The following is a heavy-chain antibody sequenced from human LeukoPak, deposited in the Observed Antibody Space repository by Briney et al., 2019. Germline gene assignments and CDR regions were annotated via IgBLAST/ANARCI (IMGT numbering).Heavy chain of an antibody. CDR3: ARESSGYDY. Sequence: SVKVSCKASGGTSSSYAISWVRQAPGQGLEWMGRIIPILGIANYAQKFQGRVTITADKSTSTAYMELSSLRSEDTAVYYCARESSGYDYWGQGTLVTVSS. CDR2: IIPILGIA. D-gene: IGHD3-10*01. J-gene: IGHJ4*02. V-gene: IGHV1-69*04. CDR1: GGTSSSYA.